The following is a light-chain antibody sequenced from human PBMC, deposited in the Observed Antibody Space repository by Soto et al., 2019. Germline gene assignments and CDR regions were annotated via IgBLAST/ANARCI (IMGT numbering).Light chain of an antibody. CDR1: QGISNW. CDR2: ATS. Sequence: DVDVSLYKYFVSASVGDRVSITCRASQGISNWLAWYQQKPGKAPKLLIYATSNLQGGVPSRFSGSGSGTDFTLTIGILQAEDSITYSSQVSRCLLIPFCHGAILDIK. J-gene: IGKJ3*01. V-gene: IGKV1-12*01. CDR3: QVSRCLLIP.